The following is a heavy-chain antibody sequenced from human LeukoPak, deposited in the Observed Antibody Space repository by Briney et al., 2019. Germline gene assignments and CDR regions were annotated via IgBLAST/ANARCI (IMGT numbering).Heavy chain of an antibody. CDR3: ARNFDS. Sequence: PGGSLRLSCAASGFSFSNYAMHWVRQAPGKGLEWVSYITSSSSTIYYADSVKGRFTMSRDNAENSLYLQMNSLRAEDTAVYYCARNFDSWGQGTLVTVSS. J-gene: IGHJ4*02. V-gene: IGHV3-48*01. D-gene: IGHD2/OR15-2a*01. CDR2: ITSSSSTI. CDR1: GFSFSNYA.